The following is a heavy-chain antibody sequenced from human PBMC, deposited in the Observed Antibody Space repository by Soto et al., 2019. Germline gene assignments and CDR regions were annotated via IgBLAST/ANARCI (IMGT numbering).Heavy chain of an antibody. CDR2: IIPIFGTA. CDR3: AKNPVNYYYGMDV. V-gene: IGHV1-69*12. Sequence: QVQLVQSGAEVKKPGSSVKVSCKASGGTFSSYAISWMRQAPGQGLEWMGGIIPIFGTADYAQKFQGRVTITADESTSTAYVELSSLRSEDTAVYYCAKNPVNYYYGMDVWGQGTTVTVSS. J-gene: IGHJ6*02. CDR1: GGTFSSYA.